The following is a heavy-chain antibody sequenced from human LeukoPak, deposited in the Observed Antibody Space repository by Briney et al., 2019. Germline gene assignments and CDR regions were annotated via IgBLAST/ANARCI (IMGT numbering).Heavy chain of an antibody. Sequence: GGSLRLSCAASGFTFSGFWMHWVRQAPGKGLVWVSCISFDGSDATYADSVKGRFTISRDNSKNTLYLQMNSLRAEDTAVYYCASWGGVVARPGDYWGQGTLVTVSS. CDR2: ISFDGSDA. D-gene: IGHD3-22*01. V-gene: IGHV3-74*01. CDR1: GFTFSGFW. CDR3: ASWGGVVARPGDY. J-gene: IGHJ4*02.